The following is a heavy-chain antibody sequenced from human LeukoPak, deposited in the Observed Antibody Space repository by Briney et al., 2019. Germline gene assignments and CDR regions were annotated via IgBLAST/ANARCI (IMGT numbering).Heavy chain of an antibody. Sequence: PSETLSLTCTVSGYSISSGYYWGWIRQPPGKGLEWIGSIYHSGSTYYNPSLKSRVTISVDTSKNKFSLKLRSVTDADTAVYYCATRGYGSTWHSQNWGQGTLVTVSS. CDR1: GYSISSGYY. CDR2: IYHSGST. J-gene: IGHJ4*02. V-gene: IGHV4-38-2*02. CDR3: ATRGYGSTWHSQN. D-gene: IGHD6-13*01.